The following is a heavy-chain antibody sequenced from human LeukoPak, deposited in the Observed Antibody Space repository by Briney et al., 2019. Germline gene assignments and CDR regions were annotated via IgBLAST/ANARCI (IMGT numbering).Heavy chain of an antibody. CDR3: ARLEIAVAGNRWFDP. D-gene: IGHD6-13*01. CDR2: IYHSGST. V-gene: IGHV4-38-2*02. J-gene: IGHJ5*02. Sequence: SETLSLTCTVSGYSISSGYYWGWIRQPPGKGLEWIGSIYHSGSTYYNPSLKSRVTISVDTSKNQFSLKLSSVTAADTAVYYCARLEIAVAGNRWFDPWGQGTLVTVSS. CDR1: GYSISSGYY.